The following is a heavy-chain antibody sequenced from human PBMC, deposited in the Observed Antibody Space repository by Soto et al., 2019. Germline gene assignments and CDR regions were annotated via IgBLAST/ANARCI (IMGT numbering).Heavy chain of an antibody. D-gene: IGHD1-1*01. V-gene: IGHV3-30*03. J-gene: IGHJ5*02. CDR3: ATKTRFHVGP. Sequence: QVQLVESGGGVVQPGRSLRLSCAASGFTFSDYDMHWVRQAPGKGLEWVAILSYDGSTNHYADSLEGRVTISRDNSQNTLFLQMHSLRAENTAVYYCATKTRFHVGPWGKGNLVTLPS. CDR2: LSYDGSTN. CDR1: GFTFSDYD.